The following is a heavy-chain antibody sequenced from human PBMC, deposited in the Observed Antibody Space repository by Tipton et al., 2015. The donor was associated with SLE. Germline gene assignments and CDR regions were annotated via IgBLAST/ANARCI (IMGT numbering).Heavy chain of an antibody. CDR2: INPSGGST. D-gene: IGHD7-27*01. CDR1: GYTFTSYY. CDR3: ARWPTGDLHAFDY. J-gene: IGHJ4*02. V-gene: IGHV1-46*01. Sequence: QSGAEVKKPGASVRVSCKASGYTFTSYYMHWVRQAPGQGLEWMGIINPSGGSTSYAQKFQGRVTMARDTSTSTVYMELSSLRSEDTAVCYCARWPTGDLHAFDYWGQGTLVTVSS.